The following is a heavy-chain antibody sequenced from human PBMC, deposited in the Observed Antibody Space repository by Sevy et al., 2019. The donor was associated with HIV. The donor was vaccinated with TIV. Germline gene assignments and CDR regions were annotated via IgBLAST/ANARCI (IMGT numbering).Heavy chain of an antibody. CDR2: IWYDGSNK. Sequence: GGSLRLSCAASGFTFSSYGMHWVRQAPGKGLEWVAVIWYDGSNKYYADSVKGRLTISRDNSKNTLYLQMNSLRAEVTAVYYCARDRSTMVRGVTYNWFDPWGQGTLVTVSS. CDR3: ARDRSTMVRGVTYNWFDP. D-gene: IGHD3-10*01. J-gene: IGHJ5*02. CDR1: GFTFSSYG. V-gene: IGHV3-33*01.